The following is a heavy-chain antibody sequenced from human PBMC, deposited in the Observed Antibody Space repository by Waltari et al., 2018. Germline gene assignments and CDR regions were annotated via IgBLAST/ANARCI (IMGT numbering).Heavy chain of an antibody. V-gene: IGHV3-21*03. D-gene: IGHD3-10*01. J-gene: IGHJ3*01. CDR2: ISSSSSYI. CDR3: AKDFYGSGSYYTLAFDV. Sequence: EVQLVESGGGLVKPGGSLRLSCAASGFTFSSYSMNWVRQAPGKGLGWVSSISSSSSYIYYADAVKGRFNISRDNAKNSLYLQMNSLRAEDTAVYYCAKDFYGSGSYYTLAFDVWGQGTLVTVSS. CDR1: GFTFSSYS.